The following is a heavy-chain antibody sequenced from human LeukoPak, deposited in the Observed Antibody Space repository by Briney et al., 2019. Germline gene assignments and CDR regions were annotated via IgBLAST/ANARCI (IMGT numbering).Heavy chain of an antibody. CDR3: AKDIGAGIAVAGIFDY. CDR2: ISSDGGDT. V-gene: IGHV3-23*01. D-gene: IGHD6-19*01. Sequence: GGSLRLSCAASGFSFRSSSLSWVRQAPGKGLEWVSSISSDGGDTYYGDPVKGRFTISRDNAKNSLYLQMNSLRAEDTALYYCAKDIGAGIAVAGIFDYWGQGTLVTVSS. J-gene: IGHJ4*02. CDR1: GFSFRSSS.